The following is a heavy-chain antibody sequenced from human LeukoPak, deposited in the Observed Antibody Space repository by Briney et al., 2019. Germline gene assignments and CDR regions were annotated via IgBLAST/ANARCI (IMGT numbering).Heavy chain of an antibody. CDR3: ARVSLFGSRYYFDY. Sequence: SETLSLTCTVSGGSISSYYWSWVRQPPGKGLEWIGYIYYSGSTNYNPSLKSRVTISVDTSKNQFSLKLSSVTAADTAVYYCARVSLFGSRYYFDYWGQGTLVTVSS. V-gene: IGHV4-59*01. D-gene: IGHD3-16*01. CDR2: IYYSGST. J-gene: IGHJ4*02. CDR1: GGSISSYY.